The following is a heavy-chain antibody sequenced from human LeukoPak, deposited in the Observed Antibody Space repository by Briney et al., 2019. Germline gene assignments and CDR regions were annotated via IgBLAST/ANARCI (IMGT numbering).Heavy chain of an antibody. Sequence: GESLKISCKGSGYSFTSYWIGWVRQMPGKGLEWMGIIYPGDSDTRYSPPFQGQVTISADKSISTAYLQWSSLKASDTAMYYCARQQGLNSSSWSGAFDIWGQGTMVTVSS. CDR1: GYSFTSYW. V-gene: IGHV5-51*01. J-gene: IGHJ3*02. CDR2: IYPGDSDT. CDR3: ARQQGLNSSSWSGAFDI. D-gene: IGHD6-13*01.